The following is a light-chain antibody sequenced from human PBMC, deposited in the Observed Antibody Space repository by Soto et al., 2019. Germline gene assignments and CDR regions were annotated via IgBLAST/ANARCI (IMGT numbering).Light chain of an antibody. J-gene: IGKJ1*01. V-gene: IGKV3-20*01. CDR3: QHYGNSLTWT. CDR2: GTS. Sequence: DIVLTQSPGTLSLSPGERATLSCRASQSVSGSYLAWYQQKPGQTPRLLIYGTSSRATGIPDRFSGTGSGTDFTLSISRLEPEDFAIYYCQHYGNSLTWTFXPGTKVDIK. CDR1: QSVSGSY.